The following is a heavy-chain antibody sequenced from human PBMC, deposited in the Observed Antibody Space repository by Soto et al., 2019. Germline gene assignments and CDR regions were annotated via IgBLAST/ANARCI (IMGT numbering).Heavy chain of an antibody. J-gene: IGHJ6*02. Sequence: PSKTLSLTCAISGHSVSSNSAAWSWIRQSPSRGLEGLGRTYYRSKWYDDFAVSVKSRITINPDTSKNQFSLQLSSVTPEDTAVYYCAREPQSGNYFHYYGLDVWGQGTTVTVSS. CDR1: GHSVSSNSAA. D-gene: IGHD1-26*01. CDR2: TYYRSKWYD. CDR3: AREPQSGNYFHYYGLDV. V-gene: IGHV6-1*01.